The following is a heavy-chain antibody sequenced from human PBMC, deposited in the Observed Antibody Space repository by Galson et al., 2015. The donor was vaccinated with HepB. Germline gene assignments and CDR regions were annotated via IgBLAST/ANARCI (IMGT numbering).Heavy chain of an antibody. J-gene: IGHJ5*02. D-gene: IGHD6-19*01. CDR3: ARGDTTGWDWFDP. CDR2: IIPSNDKT. V-gene: IGHV1-69*08. CDR1: GGTLSNYI. Sequence: SVKVSCQASGGTLSNYIINWVRQAPGQGLEWMGRIIPSNDKTNYAQTFQGRLTITVDKSTNTAYMELSSLRSEDTAVYYCARGDTTGWDWFDPWGQGTLVSVSA.